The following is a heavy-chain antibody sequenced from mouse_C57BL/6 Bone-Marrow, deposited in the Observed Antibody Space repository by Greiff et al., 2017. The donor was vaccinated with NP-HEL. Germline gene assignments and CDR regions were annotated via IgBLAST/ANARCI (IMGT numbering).Heavy chain of an antibody. V-gene: IGHV3-6*01. J-gene: IGHJ4*01. CDR1: GYSITSGYY. Sequence: EVKLQESGPGLVKPSQSLSLTCSVTGYSITSGYYWNWIRQFPGNKLEWMGYISYDGSNNYNPSLKNRISITRDTSKNQFFLKLNSVTTEDTATYYCARDDPLTGTDYAMDYWGQGTSVTVSS. CDR2: ISYDGSN. D-gene: IGHD4-1*01. CDR3: ARDDPLTGTDYAMDY.